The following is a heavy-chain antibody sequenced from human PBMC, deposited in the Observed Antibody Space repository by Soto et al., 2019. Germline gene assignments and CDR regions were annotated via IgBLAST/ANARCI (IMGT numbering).Heavy chain of an antibody. CDR1: GYTFTSYG. D-gene: IGHD6-13*01. Sequence: QVQLVQSGAEVKKPGASVKVSCKASGYTFTSYGISWVRQAPGQGLEWMGWISAYNGNTKYAQKFQGRVTMTTDTASSTADLEVRGLRTDDTAVYYCARDAAAGLNDSWGQGTLVTVSS. CDR3: ARDAAAGLNDS. V-gene: IGHV1-18*01. CDR2: ISAYNGNT. J-gene: IGHJ4*02.